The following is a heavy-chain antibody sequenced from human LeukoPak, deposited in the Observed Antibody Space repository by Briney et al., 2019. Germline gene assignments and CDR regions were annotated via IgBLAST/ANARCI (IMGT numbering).Heavy chain of an antibody. Sequence: GGSLRLSCAASGFTFSSYGVHWVRQAPGKGLDWVAFTRFDGSNKHYADSVKGRFTISRDNSKNTLYLQMNSLRAEDTALYYCAKGPLYYYESTGRIDFWGQGTLVTVSS. CDR1: GFTFSSYG. J-gene: IGHJ4*02. CDR3: AKGPLYYYESTGRIDF. V-gene: IGHV3-30*02. CDR2: TRFDGSNK. D-gene: IGHD3-22*01.